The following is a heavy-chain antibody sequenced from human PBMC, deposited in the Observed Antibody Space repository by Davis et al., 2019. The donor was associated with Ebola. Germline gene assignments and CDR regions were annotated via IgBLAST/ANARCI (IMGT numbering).Heavy chain of an antibody. J-gene: IGHJ6*02. CDR3: ARDGYNQYYGMDV. CDR2: IYSGGIT. CDR1: GFTFSTYV. D-gene: IGHD5-24*01. Sequence: PGGSLRLSCAASGFTFSTYVMSWVRQAPGKGLEWVSVIYSGGITYHADSVKGRFTISRDNSKNTLYLQMNSLRAEDTAVYYCARDGYNQYYGMDVWGQGTAVTVSS. V-gene: IGHV3-53*01.